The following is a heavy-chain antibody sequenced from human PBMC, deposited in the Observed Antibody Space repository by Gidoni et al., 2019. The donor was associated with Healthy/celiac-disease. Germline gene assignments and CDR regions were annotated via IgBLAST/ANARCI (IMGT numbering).Heavy chain of an antibody. CDR1: GYTFTGYY. CDR3: ARQSVVNAYGMDV. CDR2: INPNSGGT. D-gene: IGHD2-2*01. J-gene: IGHJ6*02. Sequence: QVQLVQSGAEVKKPGASVKVSCTASGYTFTGYYMHWVRQAPGQGLEWMGWINPNSGGTNYAQKLQGWVTMTRDTSISTAYMELSRLRSDDTAVYYCARQSVVNAYGMDVWGQGTTVTVSS. V-gene: IGHV1-2*04.